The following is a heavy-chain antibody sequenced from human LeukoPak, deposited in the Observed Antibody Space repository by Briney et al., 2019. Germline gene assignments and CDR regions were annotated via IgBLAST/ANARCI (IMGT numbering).Heavy chain of an antibody. CDR1: GGSISSSSYY. Sequence: SETLSLTCTVSGGSISSSSYYWGWIRQPPGKGLEWIGSIYYSGSTYYNPSLKSRVTISVDTSKNQFSLKLSSVTAADTAVYYCARHVIPLHYDFWSGYQAPNAFDIWGQGTMVTVSS. D-gene: IGHD3-3*01. CDR3: ARHVIPLHYDFWSGYQAPNAFDI. V-gene: IGHV4-39*01. CDR2: IYYSGST. J-gene: IGHJ3*02.